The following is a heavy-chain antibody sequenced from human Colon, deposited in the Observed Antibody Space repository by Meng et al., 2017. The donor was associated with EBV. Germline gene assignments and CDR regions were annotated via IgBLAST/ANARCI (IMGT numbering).Heavy chain of an antibody. CDR2: IYYSGST. Sequence: QVPPQESGPGLATPSQTPSLTCTVSGGSISSGDYYWSWIRQPPGKRLELIGHIYYSGSTSYNPPLKSRVTISVDTSANQFSLRLTSVTAADTALYYCARHGGALALGIDYWGRGILVTVSS. J-gene: IGHJ4*02. V-gene: IGHV4-30-4*01. CDR1: GGSISSGDYY. CDR3: ARHGGALALGIDY. D-gene: IGHD6-19*01.